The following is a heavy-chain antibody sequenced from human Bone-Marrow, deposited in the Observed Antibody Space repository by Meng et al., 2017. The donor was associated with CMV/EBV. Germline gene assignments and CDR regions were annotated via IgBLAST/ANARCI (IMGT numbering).Heavy chain of an antibody. J-gene: IGHJ6*02. Sequence: GESLKISCVASGYTVTTKYMTWVRQAPEKGLEWVSLIYSGGTTYYADSVKGRFNLSRDNSKNTVYLQMNSLRHEDTATYYCAEAEQPADGLDVWGQGTTVTVSS. D-gene: IGHD6-13*01. CDR1: GYTVTTKY. V-gene: IGHV3-66*02. CDR3: AEAEQPADGLDV. CDR2: IYSGGTT.